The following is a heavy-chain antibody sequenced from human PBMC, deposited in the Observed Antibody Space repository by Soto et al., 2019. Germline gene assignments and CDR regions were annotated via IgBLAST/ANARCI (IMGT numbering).Heavy chain of an antibody. J-gene: IGHJ6*04. CDR3: ARPEYSSSSYGMDV. CDR2: ISSSSSTI. V-gene: IGHV3-48*02. D-gene: IGHD6-6*01. Sequence: GALRLSCAASGFTFSSYSMNWVRQAPGKGLEWVSYISSSSSTIYYADSVKGRFTISRDNAKNSLYLQMNSLRDEDTAVYYCARPEYSSSSYGMDVWGKGNTVTVSS. CDR1: GFTFSSYS.